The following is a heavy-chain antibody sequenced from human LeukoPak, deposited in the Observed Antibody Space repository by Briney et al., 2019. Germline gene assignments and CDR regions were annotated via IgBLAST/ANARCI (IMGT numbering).Heavy chain of an antibody. Sequence: PGGSLRLSCAASGFTFSSYAMNWVRQAPGKGLEWVSGISGGGDTTFYADSVKGRFTISRDNSKNMLYLQRNSLRAEDTAVYYCEKLRSSTSSDAFDIWGQGTMVTVSS. D-gene: IGHD2-2*01. V-gene: IGHV3-23*01. CDR3: EKLRSSTSSDAFDI. CDR2: ISGGGDTT. J-gene: IGHJ3*02. CDR1: GFTFSSYA.